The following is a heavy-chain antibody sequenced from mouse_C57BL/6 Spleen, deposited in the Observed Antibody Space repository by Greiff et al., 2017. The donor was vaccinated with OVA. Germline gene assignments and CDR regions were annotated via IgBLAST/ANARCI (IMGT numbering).Heavy chain of an antibody. Sequence: EVKLMESGPELVKPGASVKISCKASGYSFTDYNMNWVKQSNGKSLEWIGVINPNYGTTSYNQKFKGKATLTVDQSSSTAYMQLNSLTSEDSAVYYCARGGYYYGSPNYYAMDYWGQGTSVTVSS. V-gene: IGHV1-39*01. CDR3: ARGGYYYGSPNYYAMDY. D-gene: IGHD1-1*01. J-gene: IGHJ4*01. CDR2: INPNYGTT. CDR1: GYSFTDYN.